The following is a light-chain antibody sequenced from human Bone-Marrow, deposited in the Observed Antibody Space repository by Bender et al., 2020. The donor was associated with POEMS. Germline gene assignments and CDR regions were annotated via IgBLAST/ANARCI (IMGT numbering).Light chain of an antibody. CDR2: EGS. V-gene: IGLV2-8*01. CDR1: SSDVGGYNY. J-gene: IGLJ3*02. CDR3: AAWDAGLSGGV. Sequence: QSALTQPPSASGSPGQSVTISCTGTSSDVGGYNYVSWYQQHPGKAPKFIIYEGSKRPSGVPVRFSGSKSGNTASLTVAGLQAEDEADYYCAAWDAGLSGGVFGGGTKLTVL.